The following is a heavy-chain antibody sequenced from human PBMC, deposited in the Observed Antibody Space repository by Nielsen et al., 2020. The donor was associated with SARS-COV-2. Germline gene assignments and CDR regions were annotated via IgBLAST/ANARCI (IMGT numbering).Heavy chain of an antibody. CDR2: ISSSGSTI. Sequence: GESLKISCAASGFTFSSYSMNWVRQAPGKGLEWVSYISSSGSTIYYADSVKGRFTISRDNAKNSLYLQMNSLRAEDTAVYYCARADDYSNKGAFDYWGQGTLVTVSS. J-gene: IGHJ4*02. D-gene: IGHD4-11*01. CDR3: ARADDYSNKGAFDY. V-gene: IGHV3-48*04. CDR1: GFTFSSYS.